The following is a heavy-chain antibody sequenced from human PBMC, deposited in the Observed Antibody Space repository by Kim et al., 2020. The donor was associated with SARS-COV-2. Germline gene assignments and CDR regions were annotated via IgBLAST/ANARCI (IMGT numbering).Heavy chain of an antibody. CDR2: MNYRGST. D-gene: IGHD4-17*01. V-gene: IGHV4-61*01. Sequence: SETLSLTCTASGGSVSSGRSYWNRIRPPPGKALECFGNMNYRGSTNSNSSIQSRVNISVDTYKNQLSLKLSSVTAADTDESYSARITGHYDRSFDPW. CDR3: ARITGHYDRSFDP. J-gene: IGHJ5*02. CDR1: GGSVSSGRSY.